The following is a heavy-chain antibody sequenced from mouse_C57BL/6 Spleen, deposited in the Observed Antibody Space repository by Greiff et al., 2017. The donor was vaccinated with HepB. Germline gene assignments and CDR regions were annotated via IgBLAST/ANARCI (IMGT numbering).Heavy chain of an antibody. J-gene: IGHJ2*01. Sequence: VKLQQSGPELVKPGASVKISCKASGYAFSSSWMNWVKQRPGKGLEWIGRIYPGDGDTNYNGKFKGKATLTADKSSSTAYMQLSSLTSEDSAVYFCSYGNDDYFDYWGQGTTLTVSS. CDR2: IYPGDGDT. CDR1: GYAFSSSW. D-gene: IGHD2-2*01. V-gene: IGHV1-82*01. CDR3: SYGNDDYFDY.